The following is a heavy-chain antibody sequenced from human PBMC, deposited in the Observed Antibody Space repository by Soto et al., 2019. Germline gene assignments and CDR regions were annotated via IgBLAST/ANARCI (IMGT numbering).Heavy chain of an antibody. CDR3: ARGDSSSWSLDFDY. V-gene: IGHV3-33*01. J-gene: IGHJ4*02. Sequence: GRSLRLSCAASGFTFSSYGMHWVRQAPGKGLEWVAVIWYDGSNKYYADSVKGRFTISRDNSKNTLYLQMNSLRAEDTAVYYCARGDSSSWSLDFDYWGQGTLVTVSS. CDR1: GFTFSSYG. D-gene: IGHD6-13*01. CDR2: IWYDGSNK.